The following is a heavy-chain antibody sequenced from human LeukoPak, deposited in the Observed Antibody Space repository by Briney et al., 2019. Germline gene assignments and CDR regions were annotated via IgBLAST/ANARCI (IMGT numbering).Heavy chain of an antibody. V-gene: IGHV5-51*01. Sequence: GESLKISCKGSGYSFTSYWIGWVRQMPGKGLEWMGIIYPGDSDTRYSPSFQGQVTISADKSISSAYLQWSSLKASDTAMYYCARVYRHDRDYDFWSGYGRGNWFDPWGQGTLVTVSS. CDR1: GYSFTSYW. D-gene: IGHD3-3*01. CDR2: IYPGDSDT. CDR3: ARVYRHDRDYDFWSGYGRGNWFDP. J-gene: IGHJ5*02.